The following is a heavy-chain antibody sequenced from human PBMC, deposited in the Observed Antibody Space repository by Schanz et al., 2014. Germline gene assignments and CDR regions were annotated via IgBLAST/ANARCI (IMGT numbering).Heavy chain of an antibody. D-gene: IGHD6-19*01. CDR1: GFTFSSYG. CDR3: AKLSSSGRLAGYFDY. V-gene: IGHV3-33*06. J-gene: IGHJ4*02. Sequence: QVQLVESGGGVVQFGRSLRLSCVASGFTFSSYGMHWVRQAPGKGLEWVAVIWYDENNKYYADSVKGRFTMSRDNSKNTLYLQMSSLRAEDTAIYYCAKLSSSGRLAGYFDYWGQGVLVTVSS. CDR2: IWYDENNK.